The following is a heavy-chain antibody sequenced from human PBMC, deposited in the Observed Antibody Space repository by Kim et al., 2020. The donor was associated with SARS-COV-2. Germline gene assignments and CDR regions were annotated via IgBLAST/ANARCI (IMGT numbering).Heavy chain of an antibody. J-gene: IGHJ6*04. Sequence: GGSLRLSCAASGFTFSCNDMSWVRQAPGKGLEWVSVIYSGGSTYYADSVKGRFTISRHNSKNTLYLQMNSLRAEDTAAYYCARDSAASGYDDYYYGMDVWGAGTPVTVSS. CDR3: ARDSAASGYDDYYYGMDV. V-gene: IGHV3-53*04. CDR1: GFTFSCND. CDR2: IYSGGST. D-gene: IGHD5-12*01.